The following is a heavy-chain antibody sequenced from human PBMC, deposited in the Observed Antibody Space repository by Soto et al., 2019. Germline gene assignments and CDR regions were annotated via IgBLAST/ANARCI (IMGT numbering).Heavy chain of an antibody. J-gene: IGHJ4*02. CDR1: GFTFSSYT. CDR3: ARDCKGGDCSSTSFQYHFEY. V-gene: IGHV3-21*01. CDR2: ISSGSSYI. D-gene: IGHD2-2*01. Sequence: EVQLVESGGGLVKPGGSLRLSCAASGFTFSSYTMNWVRQAPGKGLEWVSSISSGSSYISYADSVKGRFTISRDNAKNSLYLQMNSLRAEDTAVYYCARDCKGGDCSSTSFQYHFEYWGQGTLVTVSS.